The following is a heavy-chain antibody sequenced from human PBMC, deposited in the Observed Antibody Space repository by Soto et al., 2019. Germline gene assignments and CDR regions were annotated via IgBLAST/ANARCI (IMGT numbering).Heavy chain of an antibody. J-gene: IGHJ6*02. Sequence: PGESLKISCKGSGYSFTSYWIGWLRQMPGKGLEWMGIIYPCDSDTRYSPSFQGQVTISADKSISTAYLQWSSLKASDTAMYYCARLGDGYNKQRLYYYGMDVWGQGTTVTVSS. CDR1: GYSFTSYW. D-gene: IGHD6-25*01. CDR3: ARLGDGYNKQRLYYYGMDV. V-gene: IGHV5-51*01. CDR2: IYPCDSDT.